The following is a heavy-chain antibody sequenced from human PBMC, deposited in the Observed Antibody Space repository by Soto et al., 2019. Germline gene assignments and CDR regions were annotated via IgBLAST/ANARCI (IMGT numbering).Heavy chain of an antibody. Sequence: DTLSLTCPFPGYSLNRRRYYWVWLLPPPGKGLEWIGSIYYSGRTYNNPSLRSRVSMSIDTSKDQFSLKLKSVTAADTALYFCARQRTSVVTQAYFDVWGPGSLVNVSA. J-gene: IGHJ4*02. D-gene: IGHD2-21*02. CDR1: GYSLNRRRYY. CDR3: ARQRTSVVTQAYFDV. V-gene: IGHV4-39*01. CDR2: IYYSGRT.